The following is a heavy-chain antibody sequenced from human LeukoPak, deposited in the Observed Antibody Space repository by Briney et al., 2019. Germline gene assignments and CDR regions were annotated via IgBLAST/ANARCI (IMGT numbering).Heavy chain of an antibody. CDR2: VDPDGTTT. CDR3: TRVQAGRSGLMDV. Sequence: QPGGSLRLSCAASGFTFSNFWMHWVRQAPGEGLVWVSRVDPDGTTTNYADSVTGRFTTSRDNAKNTLYLQMNSLRAEDTALYYCTRVQAGRSGLMDVWGRGTTVTVS. J-gene: IGHJ6*02. V-gene: IGHV3-74*01. CDR1: GFTFSNFW. D-gene: IGHD2-8*02.